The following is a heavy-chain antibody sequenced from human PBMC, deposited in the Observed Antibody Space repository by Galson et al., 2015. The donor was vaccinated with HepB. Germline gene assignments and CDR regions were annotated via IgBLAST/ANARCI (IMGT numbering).Heavy chain of an antibody. V-gene: IGHV3-48*02. CDR3: ARDSGSYYDRLDV. CDR1: GFTFSAHS. Sequence: SLRLSCAASGFTFSAHSFNWVRQAPGKGLEWVSYISVSGTTKRYADSVKGRFAISRDNAKNSLFLEMNSLRDEDTAVYYCARDSGSYYDRLDVWGQGTTVTVSS. D-gene: IGHD3-22*01. J-gene: IGHJ6*02. CDR2: ISVSGTTK.